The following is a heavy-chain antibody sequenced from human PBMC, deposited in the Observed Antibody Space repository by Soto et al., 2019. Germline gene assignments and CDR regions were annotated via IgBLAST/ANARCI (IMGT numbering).Heavy chain of an antibody. J-gene: IGHJ4*02. CDR2: INHSGST. CDR1: GGSFSGYY. D-gene: IGHD3-3*01. V-gene: IGHV4-34*01. Sequence: QVHLQQWGAGLLKSSETLSLTCAVYGGSFSGYYWSWIRQPPGKGLEWIGEINHSGSTNYNPSLKRRVTISADTSKNQFSLKLSSVTAADTAVYYCASTAFRFLEWSSLGSHFDYWGQGTLVTVSS. CDR3: ASTAFRFLEWSSLGSHFDY.